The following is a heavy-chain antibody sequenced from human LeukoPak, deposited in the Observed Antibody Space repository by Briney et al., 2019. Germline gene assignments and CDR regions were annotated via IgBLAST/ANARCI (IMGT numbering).Heavy chain of an antibody. J-gene: IGHJ3*02. Sequence: GGSLRLSCAASGFTVSSNYMNWVRQAPGKGLEWVSVIYSGGTTYYADSVKGRFTVSRDNSKNTLYLQMNSLRAEDTAVYYCARDPGGHDAFDIWGQGTMVTVSS. CDR2: IYSGGTT. CDR3: ARDPGGHDAFDI. CDR1: GFTVSSNY. D-gene: IGHD3-16*01. V-gene: IGHV3-66*01.